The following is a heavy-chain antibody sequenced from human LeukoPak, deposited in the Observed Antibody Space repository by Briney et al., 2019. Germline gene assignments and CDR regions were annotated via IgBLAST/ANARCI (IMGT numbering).Heavy chain of an antibody. J-gene: IGHJ5*02. Sequence: PGGSLRLSCAASGFTVSSNYMSWVRQAPGKGLEWVSVIYSGGSTYYADSVKGRFTISRDNSKNTLYLQMNSLRAEDTAVYYCARTQDMVWFDPWGQGTLVTVSS. CDR1: GFTVSSNY. V-gene: IGHV3-53*01. CDR2: IYSGGST. D-gene: IGHD2-8*01. CDR3: ARTQDMVWFDP.